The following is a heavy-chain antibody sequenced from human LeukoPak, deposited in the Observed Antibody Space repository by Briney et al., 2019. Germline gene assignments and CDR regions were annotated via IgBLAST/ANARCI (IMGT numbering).Heavy chain of an antibody. CDR2: INHSGST. D-gene: IGHD5-24*01. J-gene: IGHJ4*02. CDR1: GGSFSGYY. CDR3: ASRAWGDGYNY. Sequence: SETLSLTCAVYGGSFSGYYWSWIRQPPGKGLEWIGEINHSGSTNYNPSLKSRVTISVDTSKNQFSLNLNSVTAADTAVYYCASRAWGDGYNYWGRGILVTVSS. V-gene: IGHV4-34*01.